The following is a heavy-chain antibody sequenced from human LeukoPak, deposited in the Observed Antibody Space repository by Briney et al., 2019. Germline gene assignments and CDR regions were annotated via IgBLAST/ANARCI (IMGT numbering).Heavy chain of an antibody. CDR1: GFTFSSYS. CDR3: ARDADIVVVPAYIFDI. J-gene: IGHJ3*02. D-gene: IGHD2-2*01. V-gene: IGHV3-21*01. Sequence: PGGSLRLSCAASGFTFSSYSMNWVRQAPGKGLEWVSSISSSSSYIYYADSVKGRFTISRDNAKNSLYLQMNSLRAEDTAVYYCARDADIVVVPAYIFDIWGQGTMVTVSS. CDR2: ISSSSSYI.